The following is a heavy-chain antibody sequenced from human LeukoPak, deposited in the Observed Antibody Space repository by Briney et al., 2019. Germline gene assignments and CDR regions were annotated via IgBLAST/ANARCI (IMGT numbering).Heavy chain of an antibody. V-gene: IGHV1-69*05. J-gene: IGHJ4*02. Sequence: ASVKVSCKASGGTFSSYAISWVRQAPGQGLEWMGRIIPIFGTANYAQKFQGRVTITTDESTSTAYMELSSLRSEDTAVYYCARGLNYYDSSGYLDYWGQGTLVTASS. CDR2: IIPIFGTA. D-gene: IGHD3-22*01. CDR3: ARGLNYYDSSGYLDY. CDR1: GGTFSSYA.